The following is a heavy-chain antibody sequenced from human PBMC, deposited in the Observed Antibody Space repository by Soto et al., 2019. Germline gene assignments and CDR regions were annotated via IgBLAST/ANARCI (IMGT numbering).Heavy chain of an antibody. CDR2: IIPIFGTA. V-gene: IGHV1-69*05. CDR3: ARDLDGSGSYYTDY. Sequence: SVKVSCKASGGTFSSYAISWVRQAPGQGLEWMGGIIPIFGTANYAQKFQGRVTMTTDASTSTAYMEMRSLRSDDTAVYYCARDLDGSGSYYTDYWGPGTLVTVSS. CDR1: GGTFSSYA. D-gene: IGHD3-10*01. J-gene: IGHJ4*02.